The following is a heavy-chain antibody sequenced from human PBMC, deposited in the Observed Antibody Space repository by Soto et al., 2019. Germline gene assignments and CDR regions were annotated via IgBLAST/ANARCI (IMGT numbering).Heavy chain of an antibody. CDR2: ISAYNGNT. V-gene: IGHV1-18*04. Sequence: VASVKVSCKASGYTFTSYGISWVRQAPGQGLEWMGWISAYNGNTNYAQKFQGRVTITADESTSTAYMELSSLRSEDTAVYYCARSPTPMDTAMGPYYYYYYGMDVWGQGTTVTVSS. CDR3: ARSPTPMDTAMGPYYYYYYGMDV. D-gene: IGHD5-18*01. CDR1: GYTFTSYG. J-gene: IGHJ6*02.